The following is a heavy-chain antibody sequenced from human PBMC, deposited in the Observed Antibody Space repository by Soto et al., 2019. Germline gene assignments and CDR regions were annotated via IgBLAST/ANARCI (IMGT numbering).Heavy chain of an antibody. V-gene: IGHV3-74*01. J-gene: IGHJ4*02. Sequence: EVQLVESGGGLVQPGGSLRLSCSASGFTFSTYWMHWVRQAPGKGLVWVSRINTDGSTTTYADSVKGRFTISRDNAKNTLYLQMNSLSADDTAFYYCARDRDTYGLNFFDYWGQGTLVTVSS. D-gene: IGHD5-18*01. CDR2: INTDGSTT. CDR3: ARDRDTYGLNFFDY. CDR1: GFTFSTYW.